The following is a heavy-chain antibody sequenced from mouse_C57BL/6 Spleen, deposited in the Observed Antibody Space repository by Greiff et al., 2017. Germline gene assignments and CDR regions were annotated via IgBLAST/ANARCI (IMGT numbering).Heavy chain of an antibody. CDR1: GFTFSDYG. J-gene: IGHJ3*01. CDR3: ARGGYDYPFAY. Sequence: EVQGVESGGGLVKPGRSLKLSCAATGFTFSDYGMHWVRQATEKELEWVAYNSRGSSTIYYADTVKGRFTISRDNAKNTLFLQMTSLRSEDTAMYYCARGGYDYPFAYWGQGTLVTVSA. D-gene: IGHD2-4*01. CDR2: NSRGSSTI. V-gene: IGHV5-17*01.